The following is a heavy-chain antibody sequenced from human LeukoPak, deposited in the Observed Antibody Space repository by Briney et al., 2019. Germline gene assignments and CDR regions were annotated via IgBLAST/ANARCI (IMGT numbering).Heavy chain of an antibody. CDR2: IYYSGST. Sequence: KSSETLSLTCTVSGFSISTYYWSWIRQPPGKGLEWVGYIYYSGSTNYNPSLKSRVTISVDTSKNQFSLKLSSVTAADTAVYYCASQGDYGGIPDAFDIWGEGTMVTVSS. J-gene: IGHJ3*02. CDR3: ASQGDYGGIPDAFDI. D-gene: IGHD4-23*01. CDR1: GFSISTYY. V-gene: IGHV4-59*08.